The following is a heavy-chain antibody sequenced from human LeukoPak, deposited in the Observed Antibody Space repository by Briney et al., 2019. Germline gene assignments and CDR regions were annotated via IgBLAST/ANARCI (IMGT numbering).Heavy chain of an antibody. CDR3: ARVSGDLTYYYYGMDV. Sequence: SGTLSLTCTVSGGSISSYYWSWIRQPPGKGLEWIGYIYYSGSTNYNPSLKSRVTISVDTSKNQFSLKLSSVTAADTAVYYCARVSGDLTYYYYGMDVWGQGTTVTVSS. CDR2: IYYSGST. J-gene: IGHJ6*02. CDR1: GGSISSYY. D-gene: IGHD4-17*01. V-gene: IGHV4-59*01.